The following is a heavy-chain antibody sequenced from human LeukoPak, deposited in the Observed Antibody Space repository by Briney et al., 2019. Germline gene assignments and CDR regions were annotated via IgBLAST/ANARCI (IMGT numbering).Heavy chain of an antibody. D-gene: IGHD3-16*01. V-gene: IGHV1-18*01. CDR3: ATQRGSYLWGTDFDY. J-gene: IGHJ4*02. CDR2: ISAYNGDT. CDR1: GYTFTSYG. Sequence: ASVKVSCKASGYTFTSYGISWVRQAPGQGLEWMGWISAYNGDTKYAQKLQGRVTMTTDTSTTTAYMELSRLTSDDTAVYYCATQRGSYLWGTDFDYWGQGTLVTVSS.